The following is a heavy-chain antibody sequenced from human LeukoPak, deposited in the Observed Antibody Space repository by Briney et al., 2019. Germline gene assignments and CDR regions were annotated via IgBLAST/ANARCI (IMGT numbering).Heavy chain of an antibody. Sequence: GGSLRLSCAASGFTFSSYAMSWVRQAPGKGLEWVANIKQDGSEKYYVDSVKGRFTISRDNAKNSLYLQMNSLRAEDTAVYYCAGDGTPYYDILTGYPLYYYYGMDVWGKGTTVTVSS. D-gene: IGHD3-9*01. CDR3: AGDGTPYYDILTGYPLYYYYGMDV. CDR2: IKQDGSEK. V-gene: IGHV3-7*03. J-gene: IGHJ6*04. CDR1: GFTFSSYA.